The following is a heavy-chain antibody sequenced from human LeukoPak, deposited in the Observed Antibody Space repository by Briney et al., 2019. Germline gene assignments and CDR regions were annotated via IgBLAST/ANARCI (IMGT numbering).Heavy chain of an antibody. CDR3: ARGRLYSSSSARFDY. J-gene: IGHJ4*02. Sequence: PSENLSLTCAVYGGSFSGYYWSWIRQPPGKGLEWIGEINHSGSTNYNPSLKSRVTISVDTSKNQFSLKLSSVTAADTAVYYCARGRLYSSSSARFDYWGQGTLVTVSS. V-gene: IGHV4-34*01. CDR2: INHSGST. CDR1: GGSFSGYY. D-gene: IGHD6-6*01.